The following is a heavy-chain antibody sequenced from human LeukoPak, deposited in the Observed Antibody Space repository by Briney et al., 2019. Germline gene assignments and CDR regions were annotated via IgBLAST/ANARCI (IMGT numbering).Heavy chain of an antibody. CDR3: VKGFIRWVLFFAAWDY. CDR1: GFTFSNYT. V-gene: IGHV3-23*01. Sequence: GGSLRLSCAASGFTFSNYTMNWVRQAPGKGLEWVSAISGSGGSTYYADSVKGRFTISRDNSKNTLYLQMTSLRAEDTAVYYCVKGFIRWVLFFAAWDYWGQGTLVTVSS. J-gene: IGHJ4*02. D-gene: IGHD1-26*01. CDR2: ISGSGGST.